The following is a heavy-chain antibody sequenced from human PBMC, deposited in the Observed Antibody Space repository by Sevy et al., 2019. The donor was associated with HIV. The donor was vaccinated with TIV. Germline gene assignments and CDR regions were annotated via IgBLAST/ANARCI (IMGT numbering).Heavy chain of an antibody. D-gene: IGHD6-19*01. Sequence: GGSLRLSCAASGFTFTNYGMHWVRQAPGKGLEWVSGISNSGANTYYADSGRGRFTVARDNSKNTVNLQLNSLRAEDTAIYYCAKEWTLLSDWYGEFDYWGQGTLVTVSS. CDR1: GFTFTNYG. CDR2: ISNSGANT. CDR3: AKEWTLLSDWYGEFDY. J-gene: IGHJ4*02. V-gene: IGHV3-23*01.